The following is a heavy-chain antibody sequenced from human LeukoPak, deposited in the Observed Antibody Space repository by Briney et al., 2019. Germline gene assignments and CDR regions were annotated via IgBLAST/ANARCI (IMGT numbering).Heavy chain of an antibody. CDR1: GYTFTSYD. CDR3: ARDRANYGGNEYYFDY. CDR2: MNPNSGNT. J-gene: IGHJ4*02. D-gene: IGHD4-23*01. V-gene: IGHV1-8*01. Sequence: ASVKVSCKASGYTFTSYDINWVRQATGQGLEWMGWMNPNSGNTGYAQKFQGRVTMTRNTSISTAYMELSSLRSEDTAVYYCARDRANYGGNEYYFDYWGQGTLVTVSS.